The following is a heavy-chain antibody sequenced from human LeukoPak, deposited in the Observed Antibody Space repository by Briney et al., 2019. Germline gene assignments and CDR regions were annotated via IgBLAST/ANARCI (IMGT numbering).Heavy chain of an antibody. V-gene: IGHV2-5*02. CDR1: GFSLSTRGVS. CDR2: IYWDDDK. Sequence: SGPTLVKPTQTLTLTCTFSGFSLSTRGVSVGWVRQPPGKALEWLALIYWDDDKRYSPSLKSRLTITKDTSKNQVVLSMTNMGPVDTATYYCARGYYSSSGDYWGQGTLVTVSS. J-gene: IGHJ4*02. CDR3: ARGYYSSSGDY. D-gene: IGHD2-15*01.